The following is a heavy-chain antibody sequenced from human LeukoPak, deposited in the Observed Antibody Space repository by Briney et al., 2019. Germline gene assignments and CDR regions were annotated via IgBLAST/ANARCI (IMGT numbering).Heavy chain of an antibody. V-gene: IGHV4-34*01. Sequence: PSETLSLTCAVYGGSFSGYVWSWIRQPPGKGLEWIGEINHSGGSNYNPSVKSRVTISLDTSKNQFSLKLTSVTAADTAVYYCARASVYYYFYMDVWGEGTTVTVSS. CDR3: ARASVYYYFYMDV. CDR1: GGSFSGYV. J-gene: IGHJ6*03. CDR2: INHSGGS.